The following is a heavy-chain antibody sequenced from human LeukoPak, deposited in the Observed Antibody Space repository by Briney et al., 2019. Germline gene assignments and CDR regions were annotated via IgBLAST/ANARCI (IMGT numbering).Heavy chain of an antibody. D-gene: IGHD1-1*01. V-gene: IGHV3-30*02. CDR2: IGYDGRNK. J-gene: IGHJ4*02. Sequence: GGSLRLSCAASGFTFSSYGIHWVRQAPGKGLEWVTFIGYDGRNKYYADSVKGRFTISRDNSKNTLYLQMNSLRAEDTAVYYCARETGTLDYWGQGTLVTVSS. CDR3: ARETGTLDY. CDR1: GFTFSSYG.